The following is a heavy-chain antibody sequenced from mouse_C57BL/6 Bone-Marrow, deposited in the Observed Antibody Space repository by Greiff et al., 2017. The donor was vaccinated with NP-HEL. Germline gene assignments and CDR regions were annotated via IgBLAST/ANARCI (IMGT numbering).Heavy chain of an antibody. CDR3: ARDSPDYYGSSDGYFDV. J-gene: IGHJ1*03. D-gene: IGHD1-1*01. CDR2: INYDGSST. V-gene: IGHV5-16*01. CDR1: GFTFSDYY. Sequence: EVQLVESEGGLVQPGSSMTLSCTASGFTFSDYYMAWVRQVPEKGLEWVANINYDGSSTYYLDSLKSRFIISRDNAKNILYLQMSSLKSEDTATYYCARDSPDYYGSSDGYFDVWGTGTTVTVSS.